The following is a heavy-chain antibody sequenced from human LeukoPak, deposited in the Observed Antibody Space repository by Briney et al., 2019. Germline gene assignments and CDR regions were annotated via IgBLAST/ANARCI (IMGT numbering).Heavy chain of an antibody. Sequence: PSETLSLTCTVSGGSITSSSYHWAWIRQPPGKGLEWIASIYYSGDTYYNPSLKSRVTISEDTSKNEFSLRLTSVTAADTAVYYCARGGSSFPKGYYFDNWGQGTLVPVSS. J-gene: IGHJ4*02. CDR2: IYYSGDT. CDR1: GGSITSSSYH. CDR3: ARGGSSFPKGYYFDN. D-gene: IGHD6-13*01. V-gene: IGHV4-39*07.